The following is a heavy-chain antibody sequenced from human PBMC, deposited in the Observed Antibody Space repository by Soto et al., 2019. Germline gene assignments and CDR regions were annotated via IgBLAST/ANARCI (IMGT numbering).Heavy chain of an antibody. Sequence: QVQLVQSGAEVKKPGSSVKVSCKASGGTFSSYAISWVRQAPGQGLEWMGGIIPIFGTANYAQKFQGRVTIXXDXSXITAYMELSSLRSEDTAVYYCATYYYDSSGYYPFDYWGQGTLVTVSS. CDR1: GGTFSSYA. V-gene: IGHV1-69*12. J-gene: IGHJ4*02. D-gene: IGHD3-22*01. CDR3: ATYYYDSSGYYPFDY. CDR2: IIPIFGTA.